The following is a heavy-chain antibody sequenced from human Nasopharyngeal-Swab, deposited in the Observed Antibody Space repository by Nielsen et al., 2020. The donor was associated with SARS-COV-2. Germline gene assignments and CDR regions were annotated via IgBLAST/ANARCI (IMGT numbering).Heavy chain of an antibody. CDR2: FDPEDGET. CDR1: GYTLTELS. V-gene: IGHV1-24*01. J-gene: IGHJ4*02. D-gene: IGHD2-21*01. CDR3: ATTGPRSYPSLDY. Sequence: SVKVSCKVFGYTLTELSMHWVRQAPGKGLEWMGGFDPEDGETIYAQKFQGRDTMTEDTSTDTAYMELSSLRSEDTAVYYCATTGPRSYPSLDYWGQGTLVTVSS.